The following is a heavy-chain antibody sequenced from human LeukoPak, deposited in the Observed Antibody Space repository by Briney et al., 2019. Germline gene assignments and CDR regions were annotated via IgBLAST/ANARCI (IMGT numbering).Heavy chain of an antibody. J-gene: IGHJ4*02. CDR1: GFTFSTYA. Sequence: GGSLRLSCAASGFTFSTYAVNWVRQAPGKGLEWVSTISGSGDSTYYADSVKGRFTISRDNSKDTLYLQMNSLRAEDTAVYYCAKDRLPTMIVVVNLPFDYWGQGTLVTVSS. V-gene: IGHV3-23*01. D-gene: IGHD3-22*01. CDR2: ISGSGDST. CDR3: AKDRLPTMIVVVNLPFDY.